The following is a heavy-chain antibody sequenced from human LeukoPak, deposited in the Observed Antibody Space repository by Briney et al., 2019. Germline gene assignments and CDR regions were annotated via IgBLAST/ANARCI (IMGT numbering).Heavy chain of an antibody. CDR1: GYTFTELS. J-gene: IGHJ4*02. D-gene: IGHD1-26*01. Sequence: ASVKVSCKVSGYTFTELSMHWVRQAPGKGLEWMGGFDPEDGETIYAQKFQGRVTMTEDTSTDTAYMELSSLRSEDTAVYYCATLKWELPRSPYYFDYWGQGTLVTVSS. CDR2: FDPEDGET. V-gene: IGHV1-24*01. CDR3: ATLKWELPRSPYYFDY.